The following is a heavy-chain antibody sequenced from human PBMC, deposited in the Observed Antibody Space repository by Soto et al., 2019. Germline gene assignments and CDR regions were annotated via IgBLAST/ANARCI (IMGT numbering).Heavy chain of an antibody. V-gene: IGHV1-18*01. CDR2: ISAYNGNT. CDR3: AREIMDYYDSSGYYHAFDI. CDR1: GYTFTSYG. Sequence: QVQLVQSGAEVKKPGASVKVSCKASGYTFTSYGISWVRQAPGQGLEWMGWISAYNGNTNYAQKLQGRVTMTTDTSTSTAYMELWSLRSDDTAVYYCAREIMDYYDSSGYYHAFDIWGQGTMVTVSS. J-gene: IGHJ3*02. D-gene: IGHD3-22*01.